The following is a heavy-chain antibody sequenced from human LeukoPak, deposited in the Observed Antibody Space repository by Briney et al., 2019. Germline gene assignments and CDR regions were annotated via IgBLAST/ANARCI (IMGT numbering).Heavy chain of an antibody. J-gene: IGHJ4*02. CDR2: ISYDGSNK. V-gene: IGHV3-30-3*01. CDR1: GFTFSSYA. Sequence: GGSLRLSCAASGFTFSSYAMHWVRQAPGKGLEWVAVISYDGSNKYYADSVKGRFTISRDNSKNTLYLQMNSLRAEDTAVYYCARAVVNWGQGTLVTVSS. CDR3: ARAVVN. D-gene: IGHD4-23*01.